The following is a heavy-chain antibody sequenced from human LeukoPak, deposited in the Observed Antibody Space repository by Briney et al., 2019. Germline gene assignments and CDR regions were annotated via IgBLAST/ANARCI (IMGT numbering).Heavy chain of an antibody. V-gene: IGHV1-2*02. CDR2: INPNSGGT. J-gene: IGHJ4*02. Sequence: ASVKVSCEASGYTFTGYYMHWVRQAPGQGLEWMGWINPNSGGTTYAQKFQGRVTMTRDTSISTVYMELSRLRSDDTAVYYCARGYCSGGSCYYYFDYWGQGTLVTVSS. CDR1: GYTFTGYY. CDR3: ARGYCSGGSCYYYFDY. D-gene: IGHD2-15*01.